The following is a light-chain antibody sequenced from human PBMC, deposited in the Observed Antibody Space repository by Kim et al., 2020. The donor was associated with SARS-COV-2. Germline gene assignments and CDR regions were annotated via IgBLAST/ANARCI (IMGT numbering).Light chain of an antibody. V-gene: IGLV2-14*03. CDR3: TSYTTSSVPYV. CDR1: DSDVGAYSY. J-gene: IGLJ1*01. CDR2: GVT. Sequence: QSALTQPASVSGSPGQSITISCTGTDSDVGAYSYVSWYQHHPGNPPKLIIYGVTQRPSGISYRFSGSKSGNTASLTISGLQSEDEADYYCTSYTTSSVPYVFGTGTKVTVL.